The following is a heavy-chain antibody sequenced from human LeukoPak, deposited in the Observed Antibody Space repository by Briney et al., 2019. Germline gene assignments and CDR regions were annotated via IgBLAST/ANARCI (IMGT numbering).Heavy chain of an antibody. J-gene: IGHJ4*02. D-gene: IGHD3-10*01. V-gene: IGHV4-34*01. CDR3: ARGRIRTYYYGSGSRTLDY. CDR1: GGSFSGYC. CDR2: INHSGST. Sequence: SETLSLTCAVYGGSFSGYCWSWIRQPPGKGLEWIGEINHSGSTNYNPSLKSRVTISVDTSKNQFSLKLSSVTAADTAVYYCARGRIRTYYYGSGSRTLDYWGQGTLVTVSS.